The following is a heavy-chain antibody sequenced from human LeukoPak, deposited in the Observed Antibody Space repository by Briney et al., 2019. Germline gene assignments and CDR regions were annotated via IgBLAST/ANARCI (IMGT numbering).Heavy chain of an antibody. CDR1: GGSITSYY. Sequence: SETLSLTCSVSGGSITSYYWSWIRQPPGKGLEWIGCIHYSGYTNYNPSLKSRVTISVDTSKNHFSLKLSSVTAADTAVYYCARTTMVRGTYYMDVWGKGTTVTISS. CDR3: ARTTMVRGTYYMDV. D-gene: IGHD3-10*01. J-gene: IGHJ6*03. V-gene: IGHV4-59*01. CDR2: IHYSGYT.